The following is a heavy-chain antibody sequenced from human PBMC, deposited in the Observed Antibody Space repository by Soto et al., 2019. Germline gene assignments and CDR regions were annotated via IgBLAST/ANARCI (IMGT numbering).Heavy chain of an antibody. CDR2: IDPSDSYT. Sequence: PGESLKISCKGSGYSFTSYWISWVRQMPGKGLEWMGRIDPSDSYTNYSPSFQGHVTISADKSISTAYLQWSSLKASDTAMYYCASSITIFEVAAYHFDYWGQGTLVTVTS. V-gene: IGHV5-10-1*01. D-gene: IGHD3-3*01. J-gene: IGHJ4*02. CDR3: ASSITIFEVAAYHFDY. CDR1: GYSFTSYW.